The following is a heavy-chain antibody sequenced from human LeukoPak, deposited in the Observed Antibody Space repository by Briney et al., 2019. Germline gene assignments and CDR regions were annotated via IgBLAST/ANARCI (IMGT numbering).Heavy chain of an antibody. CDR3: AAPGGYFDY. Sequence: SETLSLTCAVYGGSFSGYYWSWIRQPPGKGLEWIGEINHSGSTNYNPSLKSRVTISVGTSKNQFSLKLSSVTAADTAVYYCAAPGGYFDYWGQGTLVTVSS. CDR2: INHSGST. D-gene: IGHD3-16*01. V-gene: IGHV4-34*01. J-gene: IGHJ4*02. CDR1: GGSFSGYY.